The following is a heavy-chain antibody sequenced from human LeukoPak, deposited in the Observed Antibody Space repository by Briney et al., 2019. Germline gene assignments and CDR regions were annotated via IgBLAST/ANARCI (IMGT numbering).Heavy chain of an antibody. CDR1: GGSISSYY. CDR2: IYYSGST. Sequence: PSETLSLTCTVSGGSISSYYWSWIRQPPGKGLEWIGYIYYSGSTNYNASLKSRVTISVDTSKNQFSLKLSSVTAADTAVYYCARDHFWSGYYKQDYYYYYMDVWGKGTTVTVSS. V-gene: IGHV4-59*01. D-gene: IGHD3-3*02. CDR3: ARDHFWSGYYKQDYYYYYMDV. J-gene: IGHJ6*03.